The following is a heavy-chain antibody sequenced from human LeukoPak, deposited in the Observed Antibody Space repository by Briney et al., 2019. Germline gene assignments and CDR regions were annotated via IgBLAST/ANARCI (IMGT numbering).Heavy chain of an antibody. CDR1: GFIFSNYE. J-gene: IGHJ4*01. CDR2: ISSSGLSI. D-gene: IGHD1-1*01. V-gene: IGHV3-48*03. Sequence: GGSLRLSCAASGFIFSNYEMNWVRQAPGKGLEWVSFISSSGLSIYYADSVKGRFTISRDNAKNSLYLQMNSLRAEDTAVYYCARDYGVLYWGHGTLVTVSS. CDR3: ARDYGVLY.